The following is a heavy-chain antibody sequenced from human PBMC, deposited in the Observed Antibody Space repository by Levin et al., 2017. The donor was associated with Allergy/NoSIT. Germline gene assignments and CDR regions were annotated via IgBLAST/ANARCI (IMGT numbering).Heavy chain of an antibody. CDR1: GFTFSSYG. Sequence: GGSLRLSCAASGFTFSSYGMHWVRQAPGKGLEWVAVISYDGSNKYYADSVKGRFTISRDNSKNTLYLQMNSLRAEDTAVYYCAKDTSRPPSYGTSYGMDVWGQGTTVTVSS. CDR2: ISYDGSNK. D-gene: IGHD5-18*01. V-gene: IGHV3-30*18. J-gene: IGHJ6*02. CDR3: AKDTSRPPSYGTSYGMDV.